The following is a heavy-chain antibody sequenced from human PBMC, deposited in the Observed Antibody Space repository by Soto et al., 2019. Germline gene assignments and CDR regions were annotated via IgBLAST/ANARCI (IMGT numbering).Heavy chain of an antibody. D-gene: IGHD6-6*01. CDR3: ARGQGIAARTIYYYYYYMDV. CDR1: AGSISSYY. Sequence: SETLSLTCTVSAGSISSYYWSWIRQPPGKGLEWIGYIYYSGSTNYNPSLKSRVTISVDTSKNQFSLKLSSVTAADTAVYYCARGQGIAARTIYYYYYYMDVWGKGTTVTVSS. CDR2: IYYSGST. V-gene: IGHV4-59*01. J-gene: IGHJ6*03.